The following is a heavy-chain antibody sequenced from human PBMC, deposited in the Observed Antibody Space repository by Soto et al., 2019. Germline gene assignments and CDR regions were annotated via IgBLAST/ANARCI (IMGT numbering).Heavy chain of an antibody. D-gene: IGHD5-18*01. V-gene: IGHV4-30-4*01. J-gene: IGHJ4*02. CDR3: AREVPDTAMVLGPYDY. CDR2: IYYSGST. CDR1: GGSISSGDYY. Sequence: SETLSLTCTVSGGSISSGDYYWSWIRQPPGKGLEWIGYIYYSGSTYYNPSLKSRVTISVDTSKNQFSLKLSSVTAADTAVYYCAREVPDTAMVLGPYDYWGQGTLVTVSS.